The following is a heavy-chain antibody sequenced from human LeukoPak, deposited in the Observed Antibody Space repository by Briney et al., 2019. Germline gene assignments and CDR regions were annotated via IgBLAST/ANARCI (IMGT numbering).Heavy chain of an antibody. CDR2: IYTSGGT. V-gene: IGHV4-4*07. J-gene: IGHJ5*02. CDR3: ASVQRDYYDTRGWFDP. D-gene: IGHD3-22*01. CDR1: GGSISSYY. Sequence: SETLSLTCTVSGGSISSYYWSWIRQPAGKGLEWIGRIYTSGGTNYNPSLKSRVTMSVDTSKNQFSLKLSSVTAADTAVYYYASVQRDYYDTRGWFDPWGQGTLVTVSS.